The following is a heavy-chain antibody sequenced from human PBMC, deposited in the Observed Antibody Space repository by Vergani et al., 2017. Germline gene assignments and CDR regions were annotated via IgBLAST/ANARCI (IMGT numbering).Heavy chain of an antibody. CDR3: AKLPEFPYCSSTSCYQVY. CDR1: GFTFSSYA. CDR2: ISGSGGST. V-gene: IGHV3-23*01. J-gene: IGHJ4*02. D-gene: IGHD2-2*01. Sequence: EVQLLESGGGLVQPGGSLRLSCAASGFTFSSYAMSWVRQAPGKGLEWVSAISGSGGSTYYADSVKGRFTISRDNSKNTLYLQMNSLRAEDTAVYCCAKLPEFPYCSSTSCYQVYWGQGTLVTVSS.